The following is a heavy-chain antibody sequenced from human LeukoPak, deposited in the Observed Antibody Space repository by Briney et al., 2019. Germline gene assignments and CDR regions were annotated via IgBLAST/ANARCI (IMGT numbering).Heavy chain of an antibody. J-gene: IGHJ4*02. Sequence: TGGSLRLSCAASGFTFSSYWMSWVRQAPGKGLEWVANVNQFGSEKYYVDSVKGRFTISRDNAKNSLYLQMNSLRAEDTAVYYCARETYYYDSSGYPTVDYWGQGTLVTVSS. V-gene: IGHV3-7*01. CDR1: GFTFSSYW. CDR2: VNQFGSEK. D-gene: IGHD3-22*01. CDR3: ARETYYYDSSGYPTVDY.